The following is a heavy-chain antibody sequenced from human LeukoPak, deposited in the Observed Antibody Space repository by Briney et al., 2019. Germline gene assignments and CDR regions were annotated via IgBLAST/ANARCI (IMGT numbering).Heavy chain of an antibody. V-gene: IGHV3-48*01. CDR2: IGISSGNT. D-gene: IGHD5-24*01. Sequence: GGSLRLSCAASGFTFSDYSLNWVRQAPGKGLEWISYIGISSGNTKYADSVKGRFTISGDKAKNSLYLQMNSLRVEDTAVYYCARDYKYAFDNWGQGTLVTVSS. J-gene: IGHJ4*02. CDR3: ARDYKYAFDN. CDR1: GFTFSDYS.